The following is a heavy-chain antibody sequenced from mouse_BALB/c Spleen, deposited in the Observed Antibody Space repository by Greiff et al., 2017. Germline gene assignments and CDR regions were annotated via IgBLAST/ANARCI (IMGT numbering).Heavy chain of an antibody. D-gene: IGHD2-4*01. J-gene: IGHJ3*01. CDR1: GYAFTSYN. CDR2: IDPYNGGT. Sequence: EVQLQESGPELVKPGASVKVSCKASGYAFTSYNMYWVKQSHGKSLEWIGYIDPYNGGTSYNQKFKGKATLTVDKSSSTAYMHLNSLTSEDSAVYYCARGGMITTGAWFAYWGQGTLVTVSA. V-gene: IGHV1S135*01. CDR3: ARGGMITTGAWFAY.